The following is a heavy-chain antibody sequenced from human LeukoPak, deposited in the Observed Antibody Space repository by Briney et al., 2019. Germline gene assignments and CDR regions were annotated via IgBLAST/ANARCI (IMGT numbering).Heavy chain of an antibody. Sequence: ASVKVSCKASGYTFTSYDINWVRQATGQGPEWMGWMNPNSGNTGYGQKFQGRVTMTRDTSISTAYMELRSLRSEDTAVYYCARGRLTTVTTWYYHGMDVWGQGTKVTVSS. J-gene: IGHJ6*02. CDR3: ARGRLTTVTTWYYHGMDV. V-gene: IGHV1-8*01. CDR2: MNPNSGNT. D-gene: IGHD4-17*01. CDR1: GYTFTSYD.